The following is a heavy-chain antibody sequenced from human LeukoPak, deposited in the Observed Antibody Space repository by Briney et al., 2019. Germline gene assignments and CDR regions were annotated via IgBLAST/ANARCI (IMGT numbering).Heavy chain of an antibody. J-gene: IGHJ4*02. CDR2: TYYRSKWYN. D-gene: IGHD2-8*02. CDR3: ARTTGHFDY. Sequence: SQTLSLTCALSGDIVSSKSAAWNWIRQSPSRGLEWLGRTYYRSKWYNEYAVSLKGRITINPDTSKNQFSLQLNSVAPEDTAVYYCARTTGHFDYWGQGTLVTVSS. V-gene: IGHV6-1*01. CDR1: GDIVSSKSAA.